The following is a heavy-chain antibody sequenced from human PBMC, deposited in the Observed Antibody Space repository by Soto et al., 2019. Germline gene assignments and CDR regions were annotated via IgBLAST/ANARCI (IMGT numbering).Heavy chain of an antibody. V-gene: IGHV3-74*03. CDR1: GFTFSGHW. Sequence: EVQLVESGGDLVQPGGSLRLSCAASGFTFSGHWMHWVLQVPGKGLEWVSRINTDGGSSAYADSVKGRFTISRDNAKNTLYLQMKGLRAEDTAVYYCAREAGYCSRTSCYRRAFDTWGQGTTVTVSS. CDR2: INTDGGSS. J-gene: IGHJ3*02. D-gene: IGHD2-2*01. CDR3: AREAGYCSRTSCYRRAFDT.